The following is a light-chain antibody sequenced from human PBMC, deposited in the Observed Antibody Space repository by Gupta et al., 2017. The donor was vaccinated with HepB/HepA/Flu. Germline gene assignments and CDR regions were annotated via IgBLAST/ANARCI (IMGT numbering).Light chain of an antibody. J-gene: IGKJ1*01. CDR3: QQENSNSET. CDR2: KSS. CDR1: QSISNW. V-gene: IGKV1-5*03. Sequence: DIQMTQSPSTLSASVGDRVTITCRASQSISNWLAWYQQKPGQAPKLLIQKSSRVESGVPSRFSGSGSGTEFTLTISRLQPDDFATYYCQQENSNSETFGQGTKVEIK.